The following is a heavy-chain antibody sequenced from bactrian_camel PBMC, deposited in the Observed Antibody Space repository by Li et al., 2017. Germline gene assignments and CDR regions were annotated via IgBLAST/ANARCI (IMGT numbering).Heavy chain of an antibody. J-gene: IGHJ4*01. CDR3: AADRPPLWSGGSLFERGFNH. Sequence: HVQLVESGGGSVQAGGSLRLSCAASGYTYNRNCMAWFRQAPGKEREGVARIATGSGNTYYADSVKGRFTISQDNAKNTVYLQMNSLKPEDTAMYYCAADRPPLWSGGSLFERGFNHWCQGTQVTVS. CDR2: IATGSGNT. D-gene: IGHD7*01. CDR1: GYTYNRNC. V-gene: IGHV3S1*01.